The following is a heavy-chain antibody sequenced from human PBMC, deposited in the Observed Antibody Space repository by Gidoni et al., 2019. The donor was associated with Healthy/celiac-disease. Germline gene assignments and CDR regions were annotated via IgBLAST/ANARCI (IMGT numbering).Heavy chain of an antibody. CDR2: IWYDGSNK. J-gene: IGHJ4*02. CDR1: GFTFSSYG. D-gene: IGHD3-22*01. CDR3: ARGYYDSSGYLAPGY. Sequence: RLSCAASGFTFSSYGMHWVRQAPGKGLEWVAVIWYDGSNKYYADSVKGRFTISRDNSKNTLYLQMNSLRAEDTAVYYCARGYYDSSGYLAPGYWGQGTLVTVSS. V-gene: IGHV3-33*01.